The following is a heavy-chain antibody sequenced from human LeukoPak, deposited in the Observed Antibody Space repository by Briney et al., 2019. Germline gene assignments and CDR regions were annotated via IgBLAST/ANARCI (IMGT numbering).Heavy chain of an antibody. CDR2: IIPIFGTA. J-gene: IGHJ6*03. D-gene: IGHD6-6*01. CDR1: GGTFSSYA. V-gene: IGHV1-69*13. CDR3: ARDRVSGWYSSSVVYFYMDV. Sequence: ASVKVSCKASGGTFSSYAISWVRQAPGQGLEWMGGIIPIFGTANYAQKFQGRVTITADESTSTAYMELSSLRSEDTAVYYCARDRVSGWYSSSVVYFYMDVWGKGTTVTVSS.